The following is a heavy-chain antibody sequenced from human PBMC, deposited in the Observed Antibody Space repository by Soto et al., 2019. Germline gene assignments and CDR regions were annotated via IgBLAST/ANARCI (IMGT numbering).Heavy chain of an antibody. J-gene: IGHJ4*02. V-gene: IGHV1-69*02. CDR2: IIPILGIA. Sequence: GASVKVSCKASGGTFSSYTISWVRQAPGQGLEWMGRIIPILGIANYAQKFQGRVTITADKSTSTAYMELSSLRSEDTAVYYCAWPRRIYYYDSSGYYLFDYWGQGTLVTVSS. CDR1: GGTFSSYT. D-gene: IGHD3-22*01. CDR3: AWPRRIYYYDSSGYYLFDY.